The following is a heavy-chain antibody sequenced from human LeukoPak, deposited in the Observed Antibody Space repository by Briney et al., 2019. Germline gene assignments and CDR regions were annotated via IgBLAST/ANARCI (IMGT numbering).Heavy chain of an antibody. V-gene: IGHV3-48*04. D-gene: IGHD3-3*01. J-gene: IGHJ4*02. CDR2: ISSSGSTI. CDR3: ANLIFGVITRFDY. CDR1: GFTFSSYS. Sequence: GGSLRLSCTASGFTFSSYSMNWVRQAAGKGLEWVSYISSSGSTIYYADSVKGRFTISRDNAKNSLYLQMNSLRAEDTAVYYCANLIFGVITRFDYWGQGTLVTVSS.